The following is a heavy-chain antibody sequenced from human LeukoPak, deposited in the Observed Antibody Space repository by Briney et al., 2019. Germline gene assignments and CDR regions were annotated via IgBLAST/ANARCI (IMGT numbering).Heavy chain of an antibody. CDR1: GYTFTIYG. D-gene: IGHD3-10*01. V-gene: IGHV1-18*01. Sequence: ASVKVSCXASGYTFTIYGISWVRQAPGQGLEWMGWISAYNGNTNYAQKIQGRVTMTTDTSTSTAYMELRSLRSDDTAVYYCARYGSGSYYSYYYYYMDVWGKGTTVTVSS. CDR2: ISAYNGNT. CDR3: ARYGSGSYYSYYYYYMDV. J-gene: IGHJ6*03.